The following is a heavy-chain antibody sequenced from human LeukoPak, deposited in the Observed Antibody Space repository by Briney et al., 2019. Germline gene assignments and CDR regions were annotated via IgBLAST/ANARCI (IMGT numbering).Heavy chain of an antibody. V-gene: IGHV1-2*02. CDR3: ARGRGTTMVRGVITNDFDL. CDR2: IDSNSGGT. J-gene: IGHJ2*01. D-gene: IGHD3-10*01. Sequence: ASVKVSCRASGYTFTAHYIHWVRQAPGQGLEWMGWIDSNSGGTNYAQRFLGSVTMTGDTSINTAFMEVRRLRSDDTAIYYCARGRGTTMVRGVITNDFDLWGRGSLVTVSS. CDR1: GYTFTAHY.